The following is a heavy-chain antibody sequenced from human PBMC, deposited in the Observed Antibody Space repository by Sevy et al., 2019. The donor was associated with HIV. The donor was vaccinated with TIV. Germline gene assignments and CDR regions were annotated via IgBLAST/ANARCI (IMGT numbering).Heavy chain of an antibody. CDR2: INPNSGVT. CDR3: VREDINAPRTLLSFDI. V-gene: IGHV1-2*06. D-gene: IGHD3-3*01. CDR1: GYIFSDYN. Sequence: ASVKVSCKITGYIFSDYNMHWVRQAPGQGLEWMALINPNSGVTIYAHNFRGRVSVTRDTSMSTAYMELRGLTSDDTAVYYCVREDINAPRTLLSFDIWGQGTMVTVSS. J-gene: IGHJ3*02.